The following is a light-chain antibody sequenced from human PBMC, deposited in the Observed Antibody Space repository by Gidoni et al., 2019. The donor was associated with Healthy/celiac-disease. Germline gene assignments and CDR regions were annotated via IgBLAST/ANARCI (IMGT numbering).Light chain of an antibody. CDR3: QAWDSSTAGV. CDR2: QDS. V-gene: IGLV3-1*01. Sequence: SYVLTQPPSVSVSPGQTASITCSGDKLGYKYACWYQQKPGQSPVLVIYQDSKRPSGIPERFSGSNSGNTATLTISGTQAMDEADYYCQAWDSSTAGVFGTGTKVTVL. CDR1: KLGYKY. J-gene: IGLJ1*01.